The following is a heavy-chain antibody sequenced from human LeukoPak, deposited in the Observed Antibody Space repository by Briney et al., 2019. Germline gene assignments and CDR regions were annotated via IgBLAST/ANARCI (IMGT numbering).Heavy chain of an antibody. CDR2: IYYSGST. CDR3: ARHRTSFFDF. CDR1: GGSITPYY. V-gene: IGHV4-59*08. J-gene: IGHJ4*02. Sequence: SETLSLTCTVSGGSITPYYWSWIRQSPGKGLEWIAYIYYSGSTNYNPSLKSRVTISVDTSKNHFSLKLSSVTAADTAVYYCARHRTSFFDFWSQGTLVTVSS. D-gene: IGHD3-16*01.